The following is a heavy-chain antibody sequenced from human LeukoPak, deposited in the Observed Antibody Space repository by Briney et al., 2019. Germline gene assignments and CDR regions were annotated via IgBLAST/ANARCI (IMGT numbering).Heavy chain of an antibody. Sequence: GGCLRLSCAASGFTFSSYSMNWVRQAPGKGLEWVSSISSSSSYIYYADSVKGRFTISRDNAKNSLYLQMNSLRAEDTAVYYCARFAETNAFDIWGQGTMVTVSS. CDR1: GFTFSSYS. J-gene: IGHJ3*02. D-gene: IGHD1-7*01. V-gene: IGHV3-21*01. CDR3: ARFAETNAFDI. CDR2: ISSSSSYI.